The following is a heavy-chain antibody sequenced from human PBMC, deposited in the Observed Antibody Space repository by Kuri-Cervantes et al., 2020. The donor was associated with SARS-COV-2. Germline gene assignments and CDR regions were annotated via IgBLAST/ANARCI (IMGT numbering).Heavy chain of an antibody. V-gene: IGHV3-74*01. Sequence: GESLKISCAASGFTFSGHWIHWVRQAPGKGLVWVSRINPDGSYTNNADSVKGRFTLSRDNAKNMLFLQMNSLRAEDTAVYYCARISSRHSAFDIWGQGTMVTVSS. CDR2: INPDGSYT. J-gene: IGHJ3*02. D-gene: IGHD6-13*01. CDR1: GFTFSGHW. CDR3: ARISSRHSAFDI.